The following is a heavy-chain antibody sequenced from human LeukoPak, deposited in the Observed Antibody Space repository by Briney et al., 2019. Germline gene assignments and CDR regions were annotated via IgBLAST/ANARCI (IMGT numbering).Heavy chain of an antibody. Sequence: PSETLSLTCTVSGGSISSVDYYWSWIRQPRGKGLECIGYIYYSDSTYYNPSLKSRVTISVDTSKNQFSLKLSSVTAADTAVYYCARDYGGNPDSSYFDYWGQGTLVTVSS. J-gene: IGHJ4*02. V-gene: IGHV4-30-4*08. CDR3: ARDYGGNPDSSYFDY. CDR2: IYYSDST. D-gene: IGHD4-23*01. CDR1: GGSISSVDYY.